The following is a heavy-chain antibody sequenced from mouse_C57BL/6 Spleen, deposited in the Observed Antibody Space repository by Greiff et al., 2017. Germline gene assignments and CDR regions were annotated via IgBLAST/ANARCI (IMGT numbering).Heavy chain of an antibody. CDR3: ARSTMVTGLEC. D-gene: IGHD2-2*01. Sequence: QVQLQQSGPELVKPGASVKISCKASGYTFTDYYINWVKQRPGQGLEWIGWIYPGSGNTKYTAKFKGKATLTVDTSSSTAYIQLSSLTSEDSAVYCCARSTMVTGLECWGQGTTLTVSS. CDR1: GYTFTDYY. CDR2: IYPGSGNT. V-gene: IGHV1-84*01. J-gene: IGHJ2*01.